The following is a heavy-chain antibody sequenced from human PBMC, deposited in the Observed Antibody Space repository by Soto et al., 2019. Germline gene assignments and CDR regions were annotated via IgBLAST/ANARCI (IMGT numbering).Heavy chain of an antibody. J-gene: IGHJ5*02. D-gene: IGHD2-15*01. CDR2: MNPNSGNT. V-gene: IGHV1-8*01. CDR1: GYTFTSYD. CDR3: ARHYCSGGSCYSPWFDP. Sequence: QVQLVQSGAEVKKPGASVKVSCKASGYTFTSYDINWVRQATGQGLEWMGWMNPNSGNTGYAQKFQGRVTMTRNTSISTAYMELSSLRSEDTVVYYCARHYCSGGSCYSPWFDPWGQGTLVTVSS.